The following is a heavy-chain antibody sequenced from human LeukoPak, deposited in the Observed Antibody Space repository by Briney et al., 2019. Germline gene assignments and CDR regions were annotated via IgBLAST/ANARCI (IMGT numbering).Heavy chain of an antibody. Sequence: SETLSLTCAVSGGSFSGYYWSWIRQPPGKGLEWIGEINHSGSTNYNPSLKSRVTISVDTSKNQFSLKLSSVTAADTAVYYCARGAYDVWQQLSHWGYYYYYVMDVWGQGTTVTVSS. J-gene: IGHJ6*02. D-gene: IGHD6-13*01. CDR3: ARGAYDVWQQLSHWGYYYYYVMDV. CDR1: GGSFSGYY. CDR2: INHSGST. V-gene: IGHV4-34*01.